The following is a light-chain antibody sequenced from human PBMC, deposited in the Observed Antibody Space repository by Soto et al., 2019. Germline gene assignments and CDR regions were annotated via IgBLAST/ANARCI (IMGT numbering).Light chain of an antibody. J-gene: IGLJ1*01. Sequence: YEMTQPPSVSVAPGQTAVVTCGGTKIGSKSVHWYQQKAGQAPVLVVYDGRDRPSGIPERFSGSNSGNTATLTISRVEAGDEADYYCQVWDSNSDHYVFGAGTKVTVL. CDR2: DGR. CDR3: QVWDSNSDHYV. V-gene: IGLV3-21*02. CDR1: KIGSKS.